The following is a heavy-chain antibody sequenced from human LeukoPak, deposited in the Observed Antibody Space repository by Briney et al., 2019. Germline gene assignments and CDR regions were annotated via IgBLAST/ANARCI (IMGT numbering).Heavy chain of an antibody. J-gene: IGHJ3*02. CDR1: GGSISSSSYY. CDR2: IYYTGST. CDR3: ARGIGSGSFDAFDI. D-gene: IGHD3-10*01. V-gene: IGHV4-39*07. Sequence: PSETLSLACTVSGGSISSSSYYWGWIRQPPGKGLEWIGSIYYTGSTYYNPSLKSRVTISVDTSKNQFSLKLSSVTAADTAVYYCARGIGSGSFDAFDIWGQGTMVTVSS.